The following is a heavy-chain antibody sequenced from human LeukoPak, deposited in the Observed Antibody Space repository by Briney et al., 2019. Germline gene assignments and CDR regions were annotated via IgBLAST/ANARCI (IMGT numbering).Heavy chain of an antibody. V-gene: IGHV3-21*04. Sequence: GGSLRLSCAASGFTFSSYSMNWVRQAPGKGLEWVSSISSSSSYIYYADSLKGRITISRDNAKNSLYLQMNSLRAEDTAVYYCASPNDLLGFDYWGQGTLVTVSS. CDR1: GFTFSSYS. CDR3: ASPNDLLGFDY. J-gene: IGHJ4*02. D-gene: IGHD2-8*01. CDR2: ISSSSSYI.